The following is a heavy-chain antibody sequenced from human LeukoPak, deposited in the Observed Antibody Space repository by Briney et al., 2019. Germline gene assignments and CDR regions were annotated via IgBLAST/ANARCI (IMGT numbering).Heavy chain of an antibody. Sequence: ASVKVSCKASGGTFSSYAISWVRQAPGQGLEWMGGIIPIFGTANYAQKFQGRVTITTDESTSTAYMELSSLRSEDTAVYYCARSPGYYYGSVLAWGQGTLVTVSP. CDR2: IIPIFGTA. J-gene: IGHJ5*02. D-gene: IGHD3-10*01. CDR1: GGTFSSYA. V-gene: IGHV1-69*05. CDR3: ARSPGYYYGSVLA.